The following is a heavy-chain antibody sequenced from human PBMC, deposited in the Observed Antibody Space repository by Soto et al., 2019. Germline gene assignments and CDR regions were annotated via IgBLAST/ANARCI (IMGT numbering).Heavy chain of an antibody. CDR3: DYYDSSGYPDY. J-gene: IGHJ4*02. V-gene: IGHV4-34*01. CDR1: GGSFSGCY. CDR2: INHSGST. Sequence: QVQLQQWGAGLLKPSETLSLTCAVYGGSFSGCYWSWIRQPPGKGLEWIGEINHSGSTNYNPSLKSRVTISVDTSKNQFSLKLSSVTAADTAVYYCDYYDSSGYPDYWGQGTLVTVSS. D-gene: IGHD3-22*01.